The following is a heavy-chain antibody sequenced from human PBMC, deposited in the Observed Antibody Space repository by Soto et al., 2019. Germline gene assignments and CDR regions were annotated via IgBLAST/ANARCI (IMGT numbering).Heavy chain of an antibody. J-gene: IGHJ6*02. Sequence: QVPLVQSGAEVKKPGASVKVSCKVSGYTLTELSMHWVRQAPGNGLVWMGGFDPYDGETIYAQKFQARVTMTEDTSTDSAYIELSSLRSEDTAVYYCASDYDFLGGYGMDVWGQGTTVTVSS. V-gene: IGHV1-24*01. CDR3: ASDYDFLGGYGMDV. D-gene: IGHD3-3*01. CDR2: FDPYDGET. CDR1: GYTLTELS.